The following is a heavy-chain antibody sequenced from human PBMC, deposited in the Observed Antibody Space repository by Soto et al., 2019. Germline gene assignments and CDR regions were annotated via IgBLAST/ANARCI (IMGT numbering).Heavy chain of an antibody. D-gene: IGHD3-10*01. J-gene: IGHJ4*02. Sequence: QVQLVQSGAEVKKPGASVKVSCKASGYTFTSYGISWVRQAPGQGLEWMGWISAYNGNTNYAQKLQGGVTMTTDTSTSTAYMELRSLRSDDTAVYYCARERLAGFGELLLYYFDYWGQGTLVTVSS. V-gene: IGHV1-18*01. CDR1: GYTFTSYG. CDR3: ARERLAGFGELLLYYFDY. CDR2: ISAYNGNT.